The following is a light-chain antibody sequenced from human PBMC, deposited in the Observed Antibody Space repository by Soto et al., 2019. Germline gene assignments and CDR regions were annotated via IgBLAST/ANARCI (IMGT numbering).Light chain of an antibody. CDR3: QQYGSPIT. CDR2: GAS. Sequence: EIVLTQSPATLSLSPGERATLSCRASQSVGSNLAWYQQKPGQAPRLLIYGASTRATGIPDRFSGSGSGTDFTLTISRLEPEDFAVYYCQQYGSPITFGQGTRLEIK. J-gene: IGKJ5*01. CDR1: QSVGSN. V-gene: IGKV3-20*01.